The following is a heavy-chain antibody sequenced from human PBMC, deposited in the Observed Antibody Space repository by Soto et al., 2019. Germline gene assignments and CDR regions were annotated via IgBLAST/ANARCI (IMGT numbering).Heavy chain of an antibody. J-gene: IGHJ4*02. CDR1: GFTLRNYA. D-gene: IGHD6-13*01. V-gene: IGHV3-23*01. Sequence: GGSLRLSCEASGFTLRNYAMTWVRQAPGKGLEWVSLISANDVGTYYAESVKTRFTISTDQSRNTVYLQMDSLRADDTAIYYSAKATDDYSRDNRPHFENWRQGTLVTISS. CDR3: AKATDDYSRDNRPHFEN. CDR2: ISANDVGT.